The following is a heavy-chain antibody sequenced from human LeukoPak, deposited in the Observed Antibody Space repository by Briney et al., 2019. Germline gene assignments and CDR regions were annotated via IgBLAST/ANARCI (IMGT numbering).Heavy chain of an antibody. Sequence: PGGSLRLSCSASGFSLSDYGMSWVRQTPGKGLEWVSYITMNSVRFYADSMKGRFTISRDNDKNSVYLQMSSLRDEDTAVYFCTRGCYQLLGPNDSWGQGSPVTVSS. CDR1: GFSLSDYG. V-gene: IGHV3-48*02. CDR2: ITMNSVR. D-gene: IGHD2-2*01. CDR3: TRGCYQLLGPNDS. J-gene: IGHJ4*02.